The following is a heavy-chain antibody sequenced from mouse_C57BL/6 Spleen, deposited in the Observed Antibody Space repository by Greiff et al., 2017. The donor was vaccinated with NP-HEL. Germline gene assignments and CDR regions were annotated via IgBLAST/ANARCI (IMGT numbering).Heavy chain of an antibody. V-gene: IGHV5-4*01. J-gene: IGHJ4*01. D-gene: IGHD3-1*01. CDR3: ARDIGFPYYAMDY. Sequence: EVHLVESGGGLVKPGGSLKLSCAASGFTFSSYAMSWVRQTPEKRLEWVATISDGGSYTYYPDNVKGRFTLSRDNAKNNLYLQMSHLKSEDTAMYYCARDIGFPYYAMDYWGQGTSVTVSS. CDR2: ISDGGSYT. CDR1: GFTFSSYA.